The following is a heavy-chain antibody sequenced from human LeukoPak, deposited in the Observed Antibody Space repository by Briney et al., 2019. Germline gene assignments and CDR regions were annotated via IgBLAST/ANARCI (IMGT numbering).Heavy chain of an antibody. J-gene: IGHJ4*02. Sequence: GGSLRLSCSASGFTFSSYAMHWVRQAPGKGLEYVSGISSNGGSSFCADSVKGRFTISRDNSKNTLYLQMSSLRAEDTAVYYCVKITSVTGGDCWGQGTRLTVSS. D-gene: IGHD1-1*01. CDR1: GFTFSSYA. CDR3: VKITSVTGGDC. V-gene: IGHV3-64D*09. CDR2: ISSNGGSS.